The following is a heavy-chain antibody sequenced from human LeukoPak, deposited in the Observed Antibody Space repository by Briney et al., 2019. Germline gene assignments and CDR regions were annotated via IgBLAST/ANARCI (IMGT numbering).Heavy chain of an antibody. J-gene: IGHJ3*02. V-gene: IGHV4-4*07. CDR1: GGSISSYY. D-gene: IGHD6-13*01. CDR3: TRAWQQLAYGFDI. Sequence: KLSETLSLPCPVSGGSISSYYWMWTQQPPPKGLDWIGRNYTSGTTKYNPSLKSRVTMSVDTSKNQFSLKLTSVTAADTAMYYCTRAWQQLAYGFDIWDQGTMVTVSS. CDR2: NYTSGTT.